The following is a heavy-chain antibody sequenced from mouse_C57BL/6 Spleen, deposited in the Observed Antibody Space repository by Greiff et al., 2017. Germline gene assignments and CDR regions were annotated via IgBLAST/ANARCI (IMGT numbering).Heavy chain of an antibody. CDR1: GYAFSSYW. CDR2: IYPGDGDT. D-gene: IGHD1-1*01. J-gene: IGHJ4*01. V-gene: IGHV1-80*01. Sequence: QVQLQQSGAELVKPGASVKISCKASGYAFSSYWMNWVKQRPGKGLEWIGQIYPGDGDTNYNGKFKGKATLTAVKSSSTAYMQLSSLTSEDSAVYFCARDYGSHYAMDYWGQGTSVTVSS. CDR3: ARDYGSHYAMDY.